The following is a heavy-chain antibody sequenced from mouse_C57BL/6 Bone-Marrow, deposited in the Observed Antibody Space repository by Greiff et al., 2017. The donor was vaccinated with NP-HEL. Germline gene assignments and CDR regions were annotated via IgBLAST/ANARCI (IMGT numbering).Heavy chain of an antibody. D-gene: IGHD1-1*01. CDR2: ISNLAYSI. CDR3: ARDYGSSFLYAMDY. J-gene: IGHJ4*01. V-gene: IGHV5-15*01. Sequence: DVMLVESGGGLVQPGGSLKLSCAASGFTFSDYGMAWVRQAPRKGPEWVAFISNLAYSIYYADTVTGRFTISRGNAKNTLYLEMSSLRSEDTAMYYCARDYGSSFLYAMDYWGQGTSVTVSS. CDR1: GFTFSDYG.